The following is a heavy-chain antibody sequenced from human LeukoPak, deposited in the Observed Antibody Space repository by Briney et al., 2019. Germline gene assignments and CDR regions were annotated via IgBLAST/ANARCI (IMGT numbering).Heavy chain of an antibody. D-gene: IGHD1-26*01. J-gene: IGHJ5*02. V-gene: IGHV3-30*02. CDR3: AKPAGGSPPREFDL. CDR1: GFTFSSYG. Sequence: PGGSLRLSCAASGFTFSSYGMHWVRQAPGKGLEWVAFIRYDGSNKYYADSVKGRFTISRDNSKNTLFLQINTLTPEDTAVYYCAKPAGGSPPREFDLWGQGTLVTVSS. CDR2: IRYDGSNK.